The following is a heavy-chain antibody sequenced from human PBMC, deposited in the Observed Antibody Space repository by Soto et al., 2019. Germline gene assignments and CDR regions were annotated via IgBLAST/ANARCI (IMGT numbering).Heavy chain of an antibody. CDR2: IIPIFGTA. CDR3: ARGRHIVVVTATPTDPNYYYYGMDV. D-gene: IGHD2-21*02. Sequence: VTRKASGGTISSYAITRLREAPGQGLKLRVRIIPIFGTANYAQKFQGRVTITADKSTSTAYMELSSLRSEDTAVYYCARGRHIVVVTATPTDPNYYYYGMDVWGQGTTVTVS. CDR1: GGTISSYA. V-gene: IGHV1-69*06. J-gene: IGHJ6*02.